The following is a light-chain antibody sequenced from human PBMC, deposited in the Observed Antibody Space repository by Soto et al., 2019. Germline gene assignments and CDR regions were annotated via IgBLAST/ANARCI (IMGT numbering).Light chain of an antibody. CDR3: CSYAGTSTVV. CDR1: SSDVGSYNL. V-gene: IGLV2-23*01. Sequence: QSALTQPASVAGSPGQSITISCTGTSSDVGSYNLVSWYQQYPGKAPKLMIYEGSKRPSGVSDRFSGSKSGNTASLTISGLQADDEADYYCCSYAGTSTVVFGGGTKVTVL. CDR2: EGS. J-gene: IGLJ2*01.